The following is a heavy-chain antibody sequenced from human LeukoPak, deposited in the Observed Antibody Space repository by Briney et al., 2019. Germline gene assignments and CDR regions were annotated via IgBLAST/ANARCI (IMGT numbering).Heavy chain of an antibody. D-gene: IGHD6-6*01. V-gene: IGHV7-4-1*02. CDR2: INTNTGNP. CDR3: ARDKYSSSLNWFDP. Sequence: GASVKVSCKASGYTFTSYAINWVRQAPGQGLEWMGWINTNTGNPTYAQGFTGRFVFSLDTSVSTAYLQISSLKAEDTAVYYCARDKYSSSLNWFDPWGQGTLVTVSS. J-gene: IGHJ5*02. CDR1: GYTFTSYA.